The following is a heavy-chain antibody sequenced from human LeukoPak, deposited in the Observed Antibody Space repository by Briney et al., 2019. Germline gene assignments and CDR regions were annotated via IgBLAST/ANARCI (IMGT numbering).Heavy chain of an antibody. J-gene: IGHJ4*02. D-gene: IGHD3-3*01. CDR3: ARDGPHYDFWSGPAY. CDR1: GFTFSSYW. Sequence: GGSLRLSCAASGFTFSSYWMSWVRQAPGKGLEWVANINEDGSEKYYVDSVKGRFTISRDNAKNSLYLQMDSLRAEDTAVYYCARDGPHYDFWSGPAYWGQGTLVTVSS. CDR2: INEDGSEK. V-gene: IGHV3-7*05.